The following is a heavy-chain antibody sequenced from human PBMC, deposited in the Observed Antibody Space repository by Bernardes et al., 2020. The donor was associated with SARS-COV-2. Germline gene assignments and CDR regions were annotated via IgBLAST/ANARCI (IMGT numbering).Heavy chain of an antibody. CDR1: GFTFSSSP. J-gene: IGHJ6*02. CDR3: GTQYPQVDDDYYYYGMDV. D-gene: IGHD2-2*01. V-gene: IGHV3-64*04. CDR2: ISSIGSTT. Sequence: GGSLRLSCSASGFTFSSSPMHWVRQAPGKRLEYVSAISSIGSTTYYAAPVKGRFSISRDDSKNTLYLQMNSLKIEDTGVYYCGTQYPQVDDDYYYYGMDVWGQGTTVTVSS.